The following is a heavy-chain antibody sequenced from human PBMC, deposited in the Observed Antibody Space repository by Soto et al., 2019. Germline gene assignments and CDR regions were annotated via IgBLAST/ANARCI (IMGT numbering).Heavy chain of an antibody. D-gene: IGHD3-22*01. CDR2: INPSGGRT. CDR1: GNSFTTYY. CDR3: AGLYHYDSSGYYDY. V-gene: IGHV1-46*01. J-gene: IGHJ4*02. Sequence: ASVKVSCKASGNSFTTYYMHWVRQAPGQGLEWMGIINPSGGRTTYAQKFQGRVTMTRDTSTSTFHMELSSLTSEDTAVYYCAGLYHYDSSGYYDYWGQGTLVTAPQ.